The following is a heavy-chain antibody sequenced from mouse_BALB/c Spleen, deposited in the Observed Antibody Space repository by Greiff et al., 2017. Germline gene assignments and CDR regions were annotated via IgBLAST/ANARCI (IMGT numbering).Heavy chain of an antibody. CDR1: GFTFSSFG. D-gene: IGHD2-1*01. J-gene: IGHJ2*01. V-gene: IGHV5-6*01. CDR3: ARGGHYAY. CDR2: ISSGGSYT. Sequence: EVQVVESGGGLVQPGGSRKLSCAASGFTFSSFGMHWVRQAPEKGLEWVATISSGGSYTYYPDSVKGRFTISRDNAKNTLYLQMSSLKTEDTAMYYCARGGHYAYWGQGTPLTVSS.